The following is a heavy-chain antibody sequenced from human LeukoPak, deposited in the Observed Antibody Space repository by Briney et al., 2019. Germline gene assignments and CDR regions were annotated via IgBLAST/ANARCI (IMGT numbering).Heavy chain of an antibody. V-gene: IGHV3-49*04. D-gene: IGHD2-15*01. CDR1: GFTFSSYE. CDR2: IRSKAYGGTT. Sequence: GGSLRLSCAASGFTFSSYEMNWVRQAPGKGLEWVGFIRSKAYGGTTEYAASVKGRFTISRDDSKSIAYLQMNSLETEDTAVYYCTRGKGDQGWYWGQGTLVTVSS. CDR3: TRGKGDQGWY. J-gene: IGHJ4*02.